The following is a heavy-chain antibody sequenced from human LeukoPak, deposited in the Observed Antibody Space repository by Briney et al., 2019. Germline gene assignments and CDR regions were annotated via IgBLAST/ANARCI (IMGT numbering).Heavy chain of an antibody. V-gene: IGHV4-39*07. CDR3: ARVRILRSIMITFGGEFDY. CDR2: IYYSGST. D-gene: IGHD3-16*01. J-gene: IGHJ4*02. CDR1: GGSISSSSYY. Sequence: PSETLSLTCTVSGGSISSSSYYWGWIRQPPGKGLEWIGSIYYSGSTYYNPSLKSRVTISVDTSKNQFSLKLSSVTAADTAVYYCARVRILRSIMITFGGEFDYWGQGTLVTVSS.